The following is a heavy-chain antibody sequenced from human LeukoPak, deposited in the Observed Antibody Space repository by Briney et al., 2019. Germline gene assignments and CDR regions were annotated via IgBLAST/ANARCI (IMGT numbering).Heavy chain of an antibody. CDR1: GFTFSSYS. Sequence: PGGSLRLSCAASGFTFSSYSMNWVRQAPGKGLEWVSSISSSSSCIYYADSVKGRFTISRDNAKNSLYLQMNSLRAEDTAVYYCAREGTTMIVVAYYFDYWGQGTLVTVSS. CDR3: AREGTTMIVVAYYFDY. J-gene: IGHJ4*02. CDR2: ISSSSSCI. D-gene: IGHD3-22*01. V-gene: IGHV3-21*01.